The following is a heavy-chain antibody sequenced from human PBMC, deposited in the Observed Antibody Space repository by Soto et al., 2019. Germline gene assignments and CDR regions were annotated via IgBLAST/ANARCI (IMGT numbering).Heavy chain of an antibody. CDR1: GLPFSKSC. CDR3: TTDEAENGNDGDFDY. CDR2: IKNKRTT. D-gene: IGHD3-10*01. J-gene: IGHJ4*02. Sequence: EVHLVESGGGLVKPGGSLRLSCAASGLPFSKSCMSWVRQAPGKGLEWVGRIKNKRTTDYAAPVRDRFTISRDDSQNMVYLQMDSLKTEDTAVYYCTTDEAENGNDGDFDYWGRGTLVTVSS. V-gene: IGHV3-15*01.